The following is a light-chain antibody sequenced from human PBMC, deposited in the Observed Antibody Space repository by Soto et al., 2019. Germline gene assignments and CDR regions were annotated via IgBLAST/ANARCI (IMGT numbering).Light chain of an antibody. Sequence: EIEMTQSPGTLSSSAGDRVTISCRASQSVSSSYVGWHQQKSGPAHRLLIYGASSSATGIPDRFSGSGSGTDFTLTISRLEPEAVAVDSCQQYGSTPHYTFGQGTKLEIK. J-gene: IGKJ2*01. CDR1: QSVSSSY. V-gene: IGKV3-20*01. CDR2: GAS. CDR3: QQYGSTPHYT.